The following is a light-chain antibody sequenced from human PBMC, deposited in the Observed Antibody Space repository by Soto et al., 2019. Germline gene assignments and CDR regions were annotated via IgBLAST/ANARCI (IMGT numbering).Light chain of an antibody. Sequence: QSVLTQPASVSGSPGQSITISCTGTSTDVGGYGYVSWYQQHPGKAPQLIIYDVLNRPSGVSHRFFGSKSGITASLTISGLQAEDEADYFCSSYSRGGAVVFGGGTKLTV. CDR3: SSYSRGGAVV. CDR1: STDVGGYGY. V-gene: IGLV2-14*03. CDR2: DVL. J-gene: IGLJ2*01.